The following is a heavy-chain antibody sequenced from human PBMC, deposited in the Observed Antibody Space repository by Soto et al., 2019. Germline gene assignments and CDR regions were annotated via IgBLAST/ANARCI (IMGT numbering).Heavy chain of an antibody. V-gene: IGHV4-31*03. D-gene: IGHD5-18*01. CDR2: IYHDWGI. CDR3: AAERGDTAGNRFLVF. J-gene: IGHJ1*01. Sequence: QVQLQESGPGLVKPSQTLSLTCTISGGSIREGGYYWTWIRQYPEKGLEWIGFIYHDWGIYYNPSLKSRVTMSVDDSKRQLSLRLTSMSATDAAVYYCAAERGDTAGNRFLVFWGQGTLVTVSS. CDR1: GGSIREGGYY.